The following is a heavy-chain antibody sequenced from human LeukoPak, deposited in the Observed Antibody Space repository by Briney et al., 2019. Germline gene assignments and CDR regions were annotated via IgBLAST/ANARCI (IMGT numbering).Heavy chain of an antibody. CDR1: GFTFSSYA. Sequence: GGSLRLSCAASGFTFSSYAMSWVRQAPGKGLEWVANIKQDGSEKYYVDSVKGRFTISRDNAKNSLYLQMNSLRAEDTAMYYCARDYYDSSGYYLFDYWGQGTLVTVSS. J-gene: IGHJ4*02. V-gene: IGHV3-7*01. D-gene: IGHD3-22*01. CDR3: ARDYYDSSGYYLFDY. CDR2: IKQDGSEK.